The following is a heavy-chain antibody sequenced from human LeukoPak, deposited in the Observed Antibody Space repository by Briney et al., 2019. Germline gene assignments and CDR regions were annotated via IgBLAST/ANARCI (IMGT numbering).Heavy chain of an antibody. CDR1: GFTFSSYS. V-gene: IGHV3-23*01. CDR2: ISGAGDST. Sequence: GGSLRLSCAASGFTFSSYSMNWVRQAPGKGLEWVSAISGAGDSTYYADSVKGRFTVSRDNSKNTLYLPMNSLRAEDTAVYFCAKEESIVATITASGYWGQGTLVTVSS. CDR3: AKEESIVATITASGY. D-gene: IGHD5-12*01. J-gene: IGHJ4*02.